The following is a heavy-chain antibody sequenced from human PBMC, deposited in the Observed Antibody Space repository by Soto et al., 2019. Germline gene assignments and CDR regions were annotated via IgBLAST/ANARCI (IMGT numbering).Heavy chain of an antibody. CDR2: IYYSGNT. CDR1: GGSISSSSYY. D-gene: IGHD1-26*01. J-gene: IGHJ4*02. V-gene: IGHV4-39*01. CDR3: ARLGGSYAVPHFDY. Sequence: PSETLSLTCTVSGGSISSSSYYWGWIRQPPGKGLEWIGSIYYSGNTYYNPSLKSRVTISVDTSKNQFSLKLSSVTAADTAVYYCARLGGSYAVPHFDYWGQGTLVTVSS.